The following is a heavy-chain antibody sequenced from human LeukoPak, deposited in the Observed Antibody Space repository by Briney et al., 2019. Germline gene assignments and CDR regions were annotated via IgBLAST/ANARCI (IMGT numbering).Heavy chain of an antibody. CDR1: GGSISSYY. J-gene: IGHJ4*02. CDR3: ARQVVAVAGTGYFDY. Sequence: SETLSLTCTVSGGSISSYYWSWIRQPPGKGLEWIGSIYYSGSTYYNASLKSRGTISVDTSKNQFSLKLNSVTAADTAVYFCARQVVAVAGTGYFDYWGQGTLVTVSS. CDR2: IYYSGST. V-gene: IGHV4-59*05. D-gene: IGHD6-19*01.